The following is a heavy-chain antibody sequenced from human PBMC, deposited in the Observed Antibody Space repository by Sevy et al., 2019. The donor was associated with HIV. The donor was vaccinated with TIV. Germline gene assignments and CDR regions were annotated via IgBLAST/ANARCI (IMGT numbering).Heavy chain of an antibody. J-gene: IGHJ6*02. CDR2: ISGSGGST. D-gene: IGHD6-13*01. CDR1: GFTFSSYA. V-gene: IGHV3-23*01. Sequence: GGSLRLSCAASGFTFSSYAMSWVRQAPGKGLEWVSAISGSGGSTYYADSVKGRVTISRDNSKNTLYLQMNSLRAEDTAIYYCAKDQLYSSSWYSPPGRANGMDVWGQGTTVTVSS. CDR3: AKDQLYSSSWYSPPGRANGMDV.